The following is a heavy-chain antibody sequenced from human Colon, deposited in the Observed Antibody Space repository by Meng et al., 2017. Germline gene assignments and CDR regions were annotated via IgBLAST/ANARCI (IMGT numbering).Heavy chain of an antibody. J-gene: IGHJ4*02. Sequence: HVPWPQSGPGLVKPSQTLSLTCAISGDSVSSNRALWHWVRQSPSRGLEWLGQTYYRSEWQNHYGVSVKSRITINADTSRNHFSLHLNSVTPEDTAVYYCTTWYGEYWGQGTLVTVSS. D-gene: IGHD3-10*01. V-gene: IGHV6-1*01. CDR2: TYYRSEWQN. CDR3: TTWYGEY. CDR1: GDSVSSNRAL.